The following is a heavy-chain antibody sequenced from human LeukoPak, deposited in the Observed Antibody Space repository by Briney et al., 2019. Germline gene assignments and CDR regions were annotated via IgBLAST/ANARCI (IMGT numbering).Heavy chain of an antibody. CDR3: ARDGYNPIDY. V-gene: IGHV4-59*12. CDR1: GGPISSYY. CDR2: IYYSGST. D-gene: IGHD5-24*01. Sequence: SETLSLTCTVSGGPISSYYWSWIRQPPGKGLEWIGYIYYSGSTNYNPSLKSRVTISVDTSKNQFSLKLSSVTAADTAVYYCARDGYNPIDYWGQGTLVTVSS. J-gene: IGHJ4*02.